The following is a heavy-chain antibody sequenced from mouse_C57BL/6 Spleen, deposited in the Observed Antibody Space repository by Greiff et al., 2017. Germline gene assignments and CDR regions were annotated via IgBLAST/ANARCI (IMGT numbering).Heavy chain of an antibody. D-gene: IGHD1-1*01. Sequence: QVQLQQSGAELVKPGASVKISCKASGYAFSSYWMNWVKQRPGTGLEWIGQIYPGDGDTNYNGKFKGKATLTAVKSSSTAYMQLSSLTSEDSAVYFCARTHYYGSSSYYFDYWGQGTTLTVSS. CDR1: GYAFSSYW. J-gene: IGHJ2*01. CDR3: ARTHYYGSSSYYFDY. CDR2: IYPGDGDT. V-gene: IGHV1-80*01.